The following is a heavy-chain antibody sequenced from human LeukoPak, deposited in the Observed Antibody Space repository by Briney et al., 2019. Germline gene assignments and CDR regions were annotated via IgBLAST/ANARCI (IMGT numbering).Heavy chain of an antibody. CDR2: ISGSGGSI. V-gene: IGHV3-23*01. Sequence: PGGSLRLSCAASGFTFSPYAMSWVRQAPGKGLEWVSVISGSGGSIYYADSVKGRFTIYRDNSKNKLYLQMNSLRAEDTAVYYCARGTTSSSWPYYYFDYWGQGTLVTVSS. D-gene: IGHD6-13*01. J-gene: IGHJ4*02. CDR1: GFTFSPYA. CDR3: ARGTTSSSWPYYYFDY.